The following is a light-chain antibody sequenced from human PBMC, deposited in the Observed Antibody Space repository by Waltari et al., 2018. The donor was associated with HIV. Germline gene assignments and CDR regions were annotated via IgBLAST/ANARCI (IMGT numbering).Light chain of an antibody. J-gene: IGLJ2*01. CDR3: SSYTSSSPVV. CDR1: SSDVGRYNR. CDR2: EVS. V-gene: IGLV2-18*02. Sequence: QSALTQPPSVSGSPGQSVTISCTGTSSDVGRYNRVSWYQQPPGTAPKLMIYEVSNRPSGVPYRFSGSKSGNTASLTIPWLQAEDEADYYCSSYTSSSPVVFGGGTKLTVL.